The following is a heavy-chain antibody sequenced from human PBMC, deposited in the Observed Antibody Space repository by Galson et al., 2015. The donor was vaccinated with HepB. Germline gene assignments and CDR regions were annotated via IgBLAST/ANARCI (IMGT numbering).Heavy chain of an antibody. CDR1: GYNLTTYG. J-gene: IGHJ4*02. CDR3: ARAFGAYTIYGYVWGSFLNAFDY. V-gene: IGHV1-18*04. Sequence: SVKVSCKASGYNLTTYGISWVRQAPGQGLEWMGWISAYSGTTNYAQKFQGRVTMTTDTSTSTAYMEMRSLRSDDTAVYYCARAFGAYTIYGYVWGSFLNAFDYWGQGTLVTVSS. D-gene: IGHD3-16*01. CDR2: ISAYSGTT.